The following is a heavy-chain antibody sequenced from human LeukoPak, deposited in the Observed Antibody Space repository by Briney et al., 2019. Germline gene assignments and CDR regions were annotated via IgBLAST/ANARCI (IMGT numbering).Heavy chain of an antibody. V-gene: IGHV1-2*07. J-gene: IGHJ4*02. Sequence: ASVKVSCKASGYTFTGYHMHWVRHAPGQGREWMGWINPNSWGTKYAHKFQGRVTMTRDTSISTAYMEMSKLRSDDTGVYYCARVRREYYDSSGYLDYWGQGTLVTVSS. D-gene: IGHD3-22*01. CDR3: ARVRREYYDSSGYLDY. CDR1: GYTFTGYH. CDR2: INPNSWGT.